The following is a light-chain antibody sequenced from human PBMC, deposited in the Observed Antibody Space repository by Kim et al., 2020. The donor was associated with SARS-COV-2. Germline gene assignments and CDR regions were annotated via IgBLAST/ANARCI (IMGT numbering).Light chain of an antibody. V-gene: IGLV2-8*01. Sequence: GQSGTSSCSGTSSDVGAYKHVSWYQQYPGKAPNLVIYEVNLRPSGVPDRFSGSKSGNTASLTVSGLQAEDEADYHCVSYAGSNSYVFGSGTKVTVL. J-gene: IGLJ1*01. CDR1: SSDVGAYKH. CDR2: EVN. CDR3: VSYAGSNSYV.